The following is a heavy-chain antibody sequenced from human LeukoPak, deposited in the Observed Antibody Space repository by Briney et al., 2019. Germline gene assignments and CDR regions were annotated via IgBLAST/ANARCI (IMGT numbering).Heavy chain of an antibody. CDR2: ISGDGGST. V-gene: IGHV3-43*02. CDR1: GFTFDDYA. CDR3: AKDIGGGYCSGGSCYSGCFDY. J-gene: IGHJ4*02. Sequence: GGSLRLSCAASGFTFDDYAMHWVRQAPGKGLEWVSLISGDGGSTYYADSVKGRFTISRDNSKNSLYLQMNSLRTEDTALHYCAKDIGGGYCSGGSCYSGCFDYWGQGTLVTVSS. D-gene: IGHD2-15*01.